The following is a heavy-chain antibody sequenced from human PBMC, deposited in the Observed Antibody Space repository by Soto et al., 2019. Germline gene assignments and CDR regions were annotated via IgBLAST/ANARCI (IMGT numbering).Heavy chain of an antibody. CDR2: IDPSGGST. CDR3: ARGTVLRYFDWLLPDFDY. J-gene: IGHJ4*02. Sequence: GASVKVSCKASGYTFTSYYVHWVRQAPGQGLEWMGIIDPSGGSTTYAQKFQGRVSMTRDTSTRTVYMELSSLRSEDTAVYYCARGTVLRYFDWLLPDFDYWGQGSLVTVS. V-gene: IGHV1-46*03. CDR1: GYTFTSYY. D-gene: IGHD3-9*01.